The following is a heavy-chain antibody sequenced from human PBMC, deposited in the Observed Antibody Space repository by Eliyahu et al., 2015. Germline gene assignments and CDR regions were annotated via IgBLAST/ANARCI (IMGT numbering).Heavy chain of an antibody. CDR1: GXTXIELS. CDR2: FDPKDGET. CDR3: ATSSLSDHGDYLKLDH. J-gene: IGHJ4*02. D-gene: IGHD2-21*02. Sequence: QVHVAQSGAEMKKPGASVKVSCKVSGXTXIELSMHWVRXXPXKGLEWMXGFDPKDGETVYAQRFQGRVTMTEDTSTDTAYMELSRLISEDTAVYYCATSSLSDHGDYLKLDHWGQGTLVTVSS. V-gene: IGHV1-24*01.